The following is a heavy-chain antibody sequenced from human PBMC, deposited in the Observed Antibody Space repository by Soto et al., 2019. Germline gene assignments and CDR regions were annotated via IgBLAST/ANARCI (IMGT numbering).Heavy chain of an antibody. V-gene: IGHV5-51*01. CDR3: ARLGIWSYGMDV. Sequence: GESLKISCQGSGYSFTTYWIGWVRQMPGKGLEWMGIIYPGNSDIRYSPSFQGQVTISTDKSISTAYLKWSGLKASDTAMYYCARLGIWSYGMDVWGQGTTVTVSS. CDR1: GYSFTTYW. CDR2: IYPGNSDI. J-gene: IGHJ6*02. D-gene: IGHD3-16*01.